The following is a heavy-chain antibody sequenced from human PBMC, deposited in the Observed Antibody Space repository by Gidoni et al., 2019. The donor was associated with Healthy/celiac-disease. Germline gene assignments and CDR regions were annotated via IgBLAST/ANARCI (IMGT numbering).Heavy chain of an antibody. J-gene: IGHJ4*02. CDR1: GGPISSSSYY. D-gene: IGHD6-19*01. CDR3: ARTPLGTVAGDY. V-gene: IGHV4-39*01. Sequence: QLQLQESGPGLVKPPETLSLTCTVSGGPISSSSYYWGWIRQPPGKGLEWIGSIYYSGSTYYNPSLKSRVTISVDTSKNQFSLKLSSVTAADTAVYYCARTPLGTVAGDYWGQGTLVTVSS. CDR2: IYYSGST.